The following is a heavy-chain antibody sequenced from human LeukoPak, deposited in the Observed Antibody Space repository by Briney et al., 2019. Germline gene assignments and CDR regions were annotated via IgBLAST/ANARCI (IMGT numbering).Heavy chain of an antibody. CDR3: AGMEPKRPLDY. Sequence: SETLSPTCTVSGGSVSGSYYWNWIRQPPGKGLEWIGYMYSSGTINYNPSLKSRVTVSIDMSKNQFPLKLSSVTAADTAVYYWAGMEPKRPLDYLGQGTLVTVSS. J-gene: IGHJ4*02. CDR1: GGSVSGSYY. V-gene: IGHV4-61*01. D-gene: IGHD1-26*01. CDR2: MYSSGTI.